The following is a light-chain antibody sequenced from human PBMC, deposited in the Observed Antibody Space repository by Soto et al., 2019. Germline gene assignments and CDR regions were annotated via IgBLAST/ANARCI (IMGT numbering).Light chain of an antibody. CDR3: QQRSNWPPWT. CDR2: DAS. J-gene: IGKJ1*01. CDR1: QTVRNNY. V-gene: IGKV3D-20*02. Sequence: EIVLTQSPGTLSLYPGESATLSCRDSQTVRNNYLAWYQQKPGQAPRLMVYDASSRATGIPDRFSGGGSGTDFTLTISSLEPEDFAVYYCQQRSNWPPWTCGQGTKVDIK.